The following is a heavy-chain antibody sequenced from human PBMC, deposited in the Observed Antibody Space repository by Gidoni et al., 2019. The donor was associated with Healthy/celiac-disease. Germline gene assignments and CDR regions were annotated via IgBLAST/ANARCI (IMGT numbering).Heavy chain of an antibody. CDR2: ISGSGGST. D-gene: IGHD2-2*01. CDR1: GFTFSSYA. J-gene: IGHJ6*02. CDR3: AKPGCSSTSCYSPYYYGMDV. Sequence: EVQLLESGGGLVQPGGSLRLSCAASGFTFSSYAMSWVRQAPGKGRGWVSAISGSGGSTYYADSVKGRFTISRDNSKNTLYLQMNSLRAEDTAVYYCAKPGCSSTSCYSPYYYGMDVWGQGTTVTVSS. V-gene: IGHV3-23*01.